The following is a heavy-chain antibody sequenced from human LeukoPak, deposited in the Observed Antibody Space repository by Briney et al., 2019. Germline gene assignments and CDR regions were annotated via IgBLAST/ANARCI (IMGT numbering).Heavy chain of an antibody. J-gene: IGHJ4*02. CDR3: ARGSSTAVVILDPYYFDS. Sequence: GASVKVSCKASGCDFTSYYMHWLRQAPGQGLDWMAIISPSSGSTSFAQKFQGRLSMTRDTSTSTVYMELRSLRSEDTAVYYCARGSSTAVVILDPYYFDSWGQGTLVTVSS. CDR2: ISPSSGST. V-gene: IGHV1-46*01. CDR1: GCDFTSYY. D-gene: IGHD3-22*01.